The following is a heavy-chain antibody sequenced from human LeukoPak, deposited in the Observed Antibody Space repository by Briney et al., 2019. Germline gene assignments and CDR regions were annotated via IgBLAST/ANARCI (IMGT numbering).Heavy chain of an antibody. CDR2: IWYDGSNK. D-gene: IGHD3-22*01. CDR1: GFTFSSYG. CDR3: ARALITMIVVYGMDV. J-gene: IGHJ6*02. V-gene: IGHV3-33*01. Sequence: PGGSLRLSCAASGFTFSSYGMHWVRQAPGKGLEWVAVIWYDGSNKYYADSVKGRFTISRDNAKNSLYLQMNSLRAEDTAVYYCARALITMIVVYGMDVWGQGTTVTVSS.